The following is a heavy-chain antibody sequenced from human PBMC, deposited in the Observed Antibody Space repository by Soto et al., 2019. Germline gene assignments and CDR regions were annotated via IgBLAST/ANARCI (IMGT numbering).Heavy chain of an antibody. CDR2: IYYSGST. Sequence: SETLSLTCTVSGGSISSGGYYWSWIRQHPGKGLEWIGYIYYSGSTYYNPSLKSRVTISVDTSKNQFSLKLSSVTAADTAVYYCAREAAMVTDYYYYGMDVWGQGTTVTSP. CDR3: AREAAMVTDYYYYGMDV. J-gene: IGHJ6*02. D-gene: IGHD5-18*01. CDR1: GGSISSGGYY. V-gene: IGHV4-31*03.